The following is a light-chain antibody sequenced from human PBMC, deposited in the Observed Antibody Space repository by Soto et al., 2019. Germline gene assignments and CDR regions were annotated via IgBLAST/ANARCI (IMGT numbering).Light chain of an antibody. V-gene: IGKV3-15*01. Sequence: ILMTQSPATVSVSPGESATLSCRASQNIYYNVAWYQQRPGKAPRLLIYRASTRAPGVPARFSGSGSVTEFTLPISSLQPEDFTVYSCLQYHNLWAFGQGTKVEI. J-gene: IGKJ1*01. CDR3: LQYHNLWA. CDR1: QNIYYN. CDR2: RAS.